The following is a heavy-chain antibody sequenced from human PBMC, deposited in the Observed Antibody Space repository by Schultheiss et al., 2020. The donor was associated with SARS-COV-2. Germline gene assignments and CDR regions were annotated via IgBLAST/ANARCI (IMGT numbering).Heavy chain of an antibody. J-gene: IGHJ6*02. CDR1: GGTFSSYA. CDR3: ASVEHANYYYYYGMDV. Sequence: ASVKVSCKASGGTFSSYAISWVRQAPGQGLEWMGIINPSGGSTSYAQKFQGRVTMTRNTSISTAYMELSSLRSEDTAVYYCASVEHANYYYYYGMDVWGQGTTVTVSS. CDR2: INPSGGST. V-gene: IGHV1-46*01.